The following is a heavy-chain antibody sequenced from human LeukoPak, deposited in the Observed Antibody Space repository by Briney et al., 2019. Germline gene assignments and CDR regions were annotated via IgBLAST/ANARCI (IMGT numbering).Heavy chain of an antibody. Sequence: PGGSLRLSCAASGFTFSSYGMHWVRQAPGKGLEWVAVISYDGSNKYYADSVKGRFTISRDNSKNTLYLQMNSLRAEDTSVYYCAKGSCSSTTCLKTDWGQGTLVTVSS. CDR3: AKGSCSSTTCLKTD. J-gene: IGHJ4*02. V-gene: IGHV3-30*18. CDR2: ISYDGSNK. CDR1: GFTFSSYG. D-gene: IGHD2-2*01.